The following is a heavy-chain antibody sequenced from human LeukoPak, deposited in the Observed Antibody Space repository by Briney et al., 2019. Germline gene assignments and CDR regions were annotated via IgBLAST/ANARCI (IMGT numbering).Heavy chain of an antibody. CDR1: GFTFSSYW. Sequence: GGSLRLSCAASGFTFSSYWMSWVRQAPGKGLEWVANIKQDGSEKYYVDSVKGRFTISRDNAKNSLYLQMNSLRAEDTAVYYCARVPPTIFGVVIHYYYYYMDVWGKGTTVTVSS. CDR2: IKQDGSEK. J-gene: IGHJ6*03. V-gene: IGHV3-7*01. D-gene: IGHD3-3*01. CDR3: ARVPPTIFGVVIHYYYYYMDV.